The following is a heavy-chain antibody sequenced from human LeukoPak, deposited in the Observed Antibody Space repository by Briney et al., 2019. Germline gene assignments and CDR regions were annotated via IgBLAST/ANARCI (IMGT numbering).Heavy chain of an antibody. V-gene: IGHV3-21*01. CDR2: ISSSSSSYI. CDR3: ARDLTPYPHVYYDSSGAFDY. Sequence: KPGGSLRLSCAASGFTFSSYSMTWVRQAPGKGLEWVSSISSSSSSYIYYADSVKGRFTISRDNAKNSLYLQMNSLRAEDTAVYYCARDLTPYPHVYYDSSGAFDYWGQGTLVTVSS. CDR1: GFTFSSYS. J-gene: IGHJ4*02. D-gene: IGHD3-22*01.